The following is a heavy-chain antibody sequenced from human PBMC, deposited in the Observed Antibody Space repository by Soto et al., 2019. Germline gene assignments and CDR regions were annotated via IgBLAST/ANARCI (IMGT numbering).Heavy chain of an antibody. V-gene: IGHV4-59*01. D-gene: IGHD3-10*01. Sequence: PSETLSLPCTVSCGPISSYYWSWIRQPPGKGLEWIGYIYYSGSTNYNPSLKSRVTISVDTSKNQFSLKLSSVTAADTAVYYCARDGSGISFDWFDPWGQGTLVTVSS. CDR1: CGPISSYY. CDR2: IYYSGST. CDR3: ARDGSGISFDWFDP. J-gene: IGHJ5*02.